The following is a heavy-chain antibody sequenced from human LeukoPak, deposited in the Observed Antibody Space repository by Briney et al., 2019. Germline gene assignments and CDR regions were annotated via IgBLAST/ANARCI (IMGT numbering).Heavy chain of an antibody. Sequence: PGGSLRLSCAASGFTFSSYEMNWVRQAPGKGLESVSYISSSGSTIYYADSVKGRFTISRDNAKNSLYLQMNSLRAEDTAVYYCARGGSGSYYESYYYYGMDVWGQGTTVTVSS. D-gene: IGHD3-10*01. CDR2: ISSSGSTI. CDR1: GFTFSSYE. CDR3: ARGGSGSYYESYYYYGMDV. V-gene: IGHV3-48*03. J-gene: IGHJ6*02.